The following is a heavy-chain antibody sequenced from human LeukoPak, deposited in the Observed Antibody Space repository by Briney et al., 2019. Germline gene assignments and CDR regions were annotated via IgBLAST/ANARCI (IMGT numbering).Heavy chain of an antibody. CDR3: ARDSLGYCSGGTCYSPYYYYYYGVDV. D-gene: IGHD2-15*01. J-gene: IGHJ6*02. CDR1: GFTFSSYG. Sequence: GGSLRLSCAASGFTFSSYGMHWVRQAPGKGLEWVAVIWYDGSNKYYADSVKGRFTISRDNAKNSLYLQMNSLGAEDSAVYYCARDSLGYCSGGTCYSPYYYYYYGVDVWGQGTTVTVSS. CDR2: IWYDGSNK. V-gene: IGHV3-33*01.